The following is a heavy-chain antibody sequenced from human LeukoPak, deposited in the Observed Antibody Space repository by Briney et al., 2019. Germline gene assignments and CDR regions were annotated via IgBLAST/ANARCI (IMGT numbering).Heavy chain of an antibody. CDR1: GSSIRSGYY. Sequence: SETLSLTCAVSGSSIRSGYYWGWIRQPPGKGLEWIGSISDSGSTYHNQALKGRAIVSIDTSKNQFSLRVSSVTAADAAVYFCARHAKSCTSALCQTNFYFYYIDVWGKGTTVTVSS. CDR2: ISDSGST. CDR3: ARHAKSCTSALCQTNFYFYYIDV. D-gene: IGHD2-8*01. J-gene: IGHJ6*03. V-gene: IGHV4-38-2*01.